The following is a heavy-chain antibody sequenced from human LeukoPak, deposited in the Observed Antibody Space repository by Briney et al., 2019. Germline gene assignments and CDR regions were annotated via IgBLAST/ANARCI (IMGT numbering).Heavy chain of an antibody. CDR2: VDPEYGET. Sequence: ASVKVSCKASGGTFSSYAISWVRQAPGQGLEWMGRVDPEYGETIYAEKFQGRVTITADTSTDTAYMELSSLRSEDTAVYYCATDPIVVVPAAIGQNYYYYYMDVWGKGTTVTVSS. V-gene: IGHV1-69-2*01. CDR1: GGTFSSYA. J-gene: IGHJ6*03. D-gene: IGHD2-2*02. CDR3: ATDPIVVVPAAIGQNYYYYYMDV.